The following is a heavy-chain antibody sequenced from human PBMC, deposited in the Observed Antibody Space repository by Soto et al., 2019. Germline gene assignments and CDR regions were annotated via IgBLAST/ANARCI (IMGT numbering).Heavy chain of an antibody. CDR3: ASEYCGGDWYSAARYGMDV. Sequence: QVQLVQSGAEVKKPGASVKVSCKASGYTFTSYAMHWVRQAPGQRLEWMGWINAGNGNTKYSQKFQGRVTITRDTSASPAYMELSSLRSEDTAVYYCASEYCGGDWYSAARYGMDVWGQGTTVTVSS. J-gene: IGHJ6*02. CDR2: INAGNGNT. D-gene: IGHD2-21*02. CDR1: GYTFTSYA. V-gene: IGHV1-3*01.